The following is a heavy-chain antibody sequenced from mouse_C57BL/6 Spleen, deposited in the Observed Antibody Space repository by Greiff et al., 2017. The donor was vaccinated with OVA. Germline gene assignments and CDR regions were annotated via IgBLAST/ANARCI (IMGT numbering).Heavy chain of an antibody. CDR3: ARLGDYYDSSLYYFDY. D-gene: IGHD1-1*01. Sequence: QVQLQQSGAELVKPGASVKISCKASGYAFSSYWMNWVKQRPGKGLEWIGQIYPGDGDTNYNAKFKGKATLTADKSSSTAYMQLSSLTSEDSAVYFCARLGDYYDSSLYYFDYWGQGTTLTVSS. V-gene: IGHV1-80*01. J-gene: IGHJ2*01. CDR1: GYAFSSYW. CDR2: IYPGDGDT.